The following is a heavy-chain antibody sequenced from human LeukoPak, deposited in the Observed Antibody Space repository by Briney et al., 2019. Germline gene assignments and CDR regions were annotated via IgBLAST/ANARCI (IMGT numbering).Heavy chain of an antibody. J-gene: IGHJ6*02. D-gene: IGHD3-22*01. CDR3: ARSSGDFYYDSSGSEWHYYYGMDV. CDR2: IIPILGIA. V-gene: IGHV1-69*04. CDR1: GGTFSSYA. Sequence: ASVKVSCKASGGTFSSYAISWVRQAPGQGLEWMGRIIPILGIANYAQKFQGRVTITADKSTSTAYMELSSLRSEDTAVYYCARSSGDFYYDSSGSEWHYYYGMDVWGQGTTVTVSS.